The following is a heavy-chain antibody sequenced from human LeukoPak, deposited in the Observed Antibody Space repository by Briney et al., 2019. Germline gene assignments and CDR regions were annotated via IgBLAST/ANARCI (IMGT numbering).Heavy chain of an antibody. CDR3: AKDREYSHVYDAFHI. V-gene: IGHV3-23*01. D-gene: IGHD5-12*01. CDR2: MSGSGGST. J-gene: IGHJ3*02. Sequence: GGSLRLSCAASGFTFSIYAMSWVRQAPGKGLELVSGMSGSGGSTYYADSVKGRFTISRDNSKNTLYLQMNTLRDEDTAVYYCAKDREYSHVYDAFHIWGQGTLVTVSS. CDR1: GFTFSIYA.